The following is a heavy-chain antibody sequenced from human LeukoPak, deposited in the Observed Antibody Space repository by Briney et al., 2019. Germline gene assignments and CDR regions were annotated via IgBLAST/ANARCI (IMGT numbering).Heavy chain of an antibody. Sequence: GGSLRLPCAASGFTFSSYSMNWVRQAPGKGLEWVSSISSSSSYIYYADSVKGRFTISRDNAKNSLYLQMNSLRAEDTAVYYCARGVGSGYPDYWGQGTLVTVSS. CDR3: ARGVGSGYPDY. J-gene: IGHJ4*02. V-gene: IGHV3-21*01. CDR2: ISSSSSYI. CDR1: GFTFSSYS. D-gene: IGHD3-22*01.